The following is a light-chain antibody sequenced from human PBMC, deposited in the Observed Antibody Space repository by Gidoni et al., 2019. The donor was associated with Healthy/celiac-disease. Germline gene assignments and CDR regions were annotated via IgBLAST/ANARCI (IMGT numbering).Light chain of an antibody. CDR1: QDISNY. CDR2: DAS. CDR3: QQYDNLPLT. Sequence: DIQLTQSPSSLSASVGDRVTITCQASQDISNYLNWYQQKPGKAPKLLIYDASNLETVVPSRFSGSGSWTDFTFTISSLQPEDIATYYCQQYDNLPLTFXGXTKVEIK. V-gene: IGKV1-33*01. J-gene: IGKJ4*01.